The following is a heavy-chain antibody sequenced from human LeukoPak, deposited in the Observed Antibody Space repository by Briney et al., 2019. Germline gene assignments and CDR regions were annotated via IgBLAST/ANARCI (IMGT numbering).Heavy chain of an antibody. V-gene: IGHV4-39*01. Sequence: SETLSLTCTVSGGSISSSSYYWGWIRQPPGKGLEWIGSIYYSGSTYYNPSLKIRVTISVDTSKNQFSLKLSSVTAADTAVYYCARSAPNYYDSSGYYYSPYYYGMDVWGQGTTVTVSS. CDR2: IYYSGST. CDR3: ARSAPNYYDSSGYYYSPYYYGMDV. D-gene: IGHD3-22*01. J-gene: IGHJ6*02. CDR1: GGSISSSSYY.